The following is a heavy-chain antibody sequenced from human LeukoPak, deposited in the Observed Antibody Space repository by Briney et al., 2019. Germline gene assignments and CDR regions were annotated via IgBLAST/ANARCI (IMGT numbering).Heavy chain of an antibody. CDR2: VNTIGNST. J-gene: IGHJ3*02. D-gene: IGHD3-22*01. CDR3: AREVLYDSSSSLGAFDI. Sequence: QPGGSLRLSCAASGFTFTDSWMHWVRQAPGKGLMWAARVNTIGNSTIYADSVKGRFDVSRDNTKNVVYLQMNGLSFDDTGVYYCAREVLYDSSSSLGAFDIWGHGTMVTVSS. V-gene: IGHV3-74*01. CDR1: GFTFTDSW.